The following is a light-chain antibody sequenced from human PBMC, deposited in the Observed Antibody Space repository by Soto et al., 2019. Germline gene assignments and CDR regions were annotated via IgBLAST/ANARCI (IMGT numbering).Light chain of an antibody. CDR1: QSVSNNY. V-gene: IGKV3D-20*01. Sequence: EIVLTQSPATLSLSPGERATLSCGASQSVSNNYLAWHQQRPGLAPRLLIYDVSSRATGIPDRFSGSGSGTDFTLTISRLEPEDFAVYYCQQYGNSPLSFGGGTKVEI. CDR2: DVS. J-gene: IGKJ4*01. CDR3: QQYGNSPLS.